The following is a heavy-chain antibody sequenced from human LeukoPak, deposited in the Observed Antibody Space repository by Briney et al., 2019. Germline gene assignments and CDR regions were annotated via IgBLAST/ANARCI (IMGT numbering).Heavy chain of an antibody. J-gene: IGHJ6*03. V-gene: IGHV3-21*01. D-gene: IGHD6-6*01. CDR3: ARDPSSIYMDV. Sequence: PGGSLRLSCAASGFTFSSYSMNWVRQAPGKGLEWVSSISSSSSYIYYADSVKGRSTISRDNAKNSLYLQMNSLRAEDTAVYYCARDPSSIYMDVWGKGTTVTVSS. CDR2: ISSSSSYI. CDR1: GFTFSSYS.